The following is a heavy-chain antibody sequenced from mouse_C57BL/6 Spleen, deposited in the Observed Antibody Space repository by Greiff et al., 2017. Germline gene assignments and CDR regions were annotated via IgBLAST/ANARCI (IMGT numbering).Heavy chain of an antibody. Sequence: EVMLVESGGGLVQPGESLKLSCESNEYEFPSHDMSWVRKTPGKRLELVATIDSDGGSTYYPDTMERRFIITRDNTKTTLYLQMSRLRSEDAALYYCGRHRGYFDVWGTGTTVTVSS. CDR3: GRHRGYFDV. CDR2: IDSDGGST. D-gene: IGHD2-14*01. CDR1: EYEFPSHD. V-gene: IGHV5-2*03. J-gene: IGHJ1*03.